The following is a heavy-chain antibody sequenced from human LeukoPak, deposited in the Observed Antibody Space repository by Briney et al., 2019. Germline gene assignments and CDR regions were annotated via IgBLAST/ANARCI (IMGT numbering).Heavy chain of an antibody. V-gene: IGHV3-48*03. Sequence: GGSLRLSCAASGFTFSSFEMNWVRQAPGKGLEWVSHTSSSGTTIYDADSVKGRFTISRDNAKNSLYLQMNSLRAEDTAVYYCAKGSGSYSRYYYYYMDVWGKGTTVTVSS. CDR3: AKGSGSYSRYYYYYMDV. J-gene: IGHJ6*03. CDR2: TSSSGTTI. D-gene: IGHD3-10*01. CDR1: GFTFSSFE.